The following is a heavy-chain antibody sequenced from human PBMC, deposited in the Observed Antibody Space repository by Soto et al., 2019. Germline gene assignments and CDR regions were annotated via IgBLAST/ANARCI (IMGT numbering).Heavy chain of an antibody. D-gene: IGHD1-26*01. CDR1: GGTFSSYA. CDR2: IIPIFGTA. V-gene: IGHV1-69*12. CDR3: ARDREGVGAPFVGFDP. Sequence: QVQLVQSGAEVKKPGSSVKVSCKASGGTFSSYAISWVRQAPGQGLEWMGGIIPIFGTANYAQKFQGRVTITADESTSTAYMERSSLRSEDTAVYYCARDREGVGAPFVGFDPWGQGTLVTVSS. J-gene: IGHJ5*02.